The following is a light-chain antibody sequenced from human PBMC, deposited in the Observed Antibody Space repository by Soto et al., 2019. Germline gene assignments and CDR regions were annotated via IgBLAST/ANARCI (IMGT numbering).Light chain of an antibody. V-gene: IGLV1-40*01. CDR1: SSNIGAGYD. J-gene: IGLJ2*01. CDR3: CSYAGSYPVV. CDR2: GNS. Sequence: QAVVTQPPSVSGAPGQRVTISCTGSSSNIGAGYDVHWYQQLPGTAPKLLIYGNSNRPSGVPDRFSGSKSGTSASLAITGLQAEDEADYYCCSYAGSYPVVFGGGTKLTVL.